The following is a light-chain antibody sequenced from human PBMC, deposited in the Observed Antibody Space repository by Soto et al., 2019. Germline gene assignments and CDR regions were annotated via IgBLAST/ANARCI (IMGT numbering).Light chain of an antibody. CDR3: KQSYRTPYN. V-gene: IGKV3D-20*02. CDR2: DAS. Sequence: EIVLSQSPGALCLSPGERTTLSCMSRQTVSHNYLAWYQQDPVQPPRLHIYDASTSATGFPARFSGSGSGTDITFPIGSLQPDDFAIYYRKQSYRTPYNCGQGTKVDIK. CDR1: QTVSHNY. J-gene: IGKJ2*01.